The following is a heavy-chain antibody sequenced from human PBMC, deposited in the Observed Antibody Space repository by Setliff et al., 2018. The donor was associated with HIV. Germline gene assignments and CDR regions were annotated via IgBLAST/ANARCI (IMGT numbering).Heavy chain of an antibody. V-gene: IGHV3-23*01. D-gene: IGHD6-19*01. CDR2: ISGSGDYI. CDR1: GCTFSSHA. Sequence: GSLRLSCVASGCTFSSHAMSWVRQAPGKGLEWVSTISGSGDYIFYRDSVKGRFTISRDNSKNTVFLQMNSLRAEDTAVYYCAKDKGSSGWSAWGQGTLVTVSS. CDR3: AKDKGSSGWSA. J-gene: IGHJ5*02.